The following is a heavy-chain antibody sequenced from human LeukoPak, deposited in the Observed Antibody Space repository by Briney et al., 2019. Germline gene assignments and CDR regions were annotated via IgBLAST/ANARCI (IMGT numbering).Heavy chain of an antibody. CDR2: IKGDGYNP. D-gene: IGHD4/OR15-4a*01. Sequence: ASVKVSCKASGYPFTSFGISWVRQAPGQGLEWMGWIKGDGYNPHYTQKLQGRVTVTTDTSTSTAYMEPRSLTSDDTAMYYCARDSNYTPDYWGQGTLVAVSS. CDR1: GYPFTSFG. CDR3: ARDSNYTPDY. V-gene: IGHV1-18*01. J-gene: IGHJ4*02.